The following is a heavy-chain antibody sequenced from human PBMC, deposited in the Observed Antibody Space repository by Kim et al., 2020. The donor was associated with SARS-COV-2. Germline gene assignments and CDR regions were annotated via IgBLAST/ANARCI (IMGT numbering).Heavy chain of an antibody. V-gene: IGHV4-59*08. D-gene: IGHD3-9*01. CDR3: ARQGVLWDILTGYYRNWFDP. J-gene: IGHJ5*02. CDR2: IYYSGST. Sequence: SETLSLTCTVSGGSISSYYWSWIRQPPGKGLEWIGYIYYSGSTNYNPSLKSRVTISVDTSKNQFSLKLSSVTAADTAVYYCARQGVLWDILTGYYRNWFDPWGQGTLVTVSS. CDR1: GGSISSYY.